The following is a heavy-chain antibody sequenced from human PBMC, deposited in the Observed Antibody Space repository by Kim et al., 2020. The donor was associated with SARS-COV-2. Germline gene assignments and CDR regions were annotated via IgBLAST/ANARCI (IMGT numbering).Heavy chain of an antibody. D-gene: IGHD6-13*01. CDR2: MNPNSGNT. CDR3: ARAAPPELDVDY. J-gene: IGHJ4*02. V-gene: IGHV1-8*01. Sequence: ASVKVSCKASGYTFTSYDINWVRQATGQGLEWMGWMNPNSGNTGYAQKFQGRVTMTRNTSISTAYMELSSLRSEDTAVYYCARAAPPELDVDYWGQGTLVTVSS. CDR1: GYTFTSYD.